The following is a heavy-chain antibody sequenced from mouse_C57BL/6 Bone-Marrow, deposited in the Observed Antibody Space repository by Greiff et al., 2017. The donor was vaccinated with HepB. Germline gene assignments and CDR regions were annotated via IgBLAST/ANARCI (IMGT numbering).Heavy chain of an antibody. CDR3: ARHSTDY. CDR2: ISSGGSYT. V-gene: IGHV5-6*02. Sequence: DVKLVESGGDLVKPGGSLKLSCAASGFTFSSYGMSWVRQTPDKRLEWVATISSGGSYTYYPDSVKGRFTISRDNAKNTLYLQMSSLKSEDTAMYYCARHSTDYWGQGTSVTVSS. CDR1: GFTFSSYG. J-gene: IGHJ4*01. D-gene: IGHD2-5*01.